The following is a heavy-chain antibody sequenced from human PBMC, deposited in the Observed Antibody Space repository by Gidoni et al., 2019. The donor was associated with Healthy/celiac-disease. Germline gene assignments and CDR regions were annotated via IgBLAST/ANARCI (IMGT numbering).Heavy chain of an antibody. J-gene: IGHJ4*02. CDR2: IRSKANSYAT. V-gene: IGHV3-73*01. D-gene: IGHD3-3*01. CDR3: TRHAEEWLLGEDFDY. CDR1: GCGVGGCA. Sequence: EVQMVESGGGLVQRGGWRKHSCAAGGCGVGGCAMHWVRQASGKGLEWVGRIRSKANSYATAYAASVKGRFTISRDDSKNTAYLQMNSLKTEDTAVYYCTRHAEEWLLGEDFDYWGQGTLVTVSS.